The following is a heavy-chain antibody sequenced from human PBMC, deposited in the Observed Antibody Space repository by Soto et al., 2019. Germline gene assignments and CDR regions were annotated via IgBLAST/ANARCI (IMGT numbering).Heavy chain of an antibody. Sequence: VQMVQSGGGVVQPGKSLRLSCAASGFRFSAYDMHWVRQSPGKGLEWVAAVSFDGSSDYYPDSVKGRFAISRDNVKNILFMQMDSLRVEYPAEYYCAADTTQMFHTSHLFDSWAQGTMVTVSS. CDR3: AADTTQMFHTSHLFDS. V-gene: IGHV3-30*09. CDR2: VSFDGSSD. D-gene: IGHD2-2*01. CDR1: GFRFSAYD. J-gene: IGHJ4*02.